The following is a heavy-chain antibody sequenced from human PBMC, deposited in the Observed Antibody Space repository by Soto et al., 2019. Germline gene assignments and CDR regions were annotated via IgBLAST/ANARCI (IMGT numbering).Heavy chain of an antibody. CDR3: ARGGLGWELFDY. Sequence: QLQLQESGSGLVKPSQTLSLTCAVSGGSISSGDYSWSWIRQPPGKGLEWIGYIYHTGTTYYNPSRKSRITISVDTPNNQLSLKLTSVTAADTAVYYCARGGLGWELFDYWGQGTLVTVSS. D-gene: IGHD1-26*01. CDR2: IYHTGTT. V-gene: IGHV4-30-2*01. J-gene: IGHJ4*02. CDR1: GGSISSGDYS.